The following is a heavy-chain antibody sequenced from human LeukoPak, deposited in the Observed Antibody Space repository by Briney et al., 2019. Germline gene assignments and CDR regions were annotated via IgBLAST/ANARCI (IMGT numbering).Heavy chain of an antibody. Sequence: GGSLRLSCAASGFSFTTYGMSWVRQAPGRGLEWVSGITGSGGDTYYADSVKGRFTISRDNSKDTLYLQIHSLRVEDTAIYYCAKGVDGWLRTIDYWGQGTLVTVSS. V-gene: IGHV3-23*01. CDR2: ITGSGGDT. J-gene: IGHJ4*02. CDR3: AKGVDGWLRTIDY. CDR1: GFSFTTYG. D-gene: IGHD6-19*01.